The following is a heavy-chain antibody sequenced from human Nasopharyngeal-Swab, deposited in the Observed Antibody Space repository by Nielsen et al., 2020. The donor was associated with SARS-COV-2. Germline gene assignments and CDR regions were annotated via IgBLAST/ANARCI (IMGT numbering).Heavy chain of an antibody. V-gene: IGHV3-23*01. CDR1: GFTFSSYA. J-gene: IGHJ6*02. D-gene: IGHD2-2*02. Sequence: GGSLRLSCAASGFTFSSYAMSWVRQAPGKGLEWVSAISGSGGGTYYADSVKGRFTISRDNSKNTLYLQMNSLRAEDTAVYYCAKLDCSSTSCYTGGKTTYYYYGMDVWGQGTTVTVSS. CDR2: ISGSGGGT. CDR3: AKLDCSSTSCYTGGKTTYYYYGMDV.